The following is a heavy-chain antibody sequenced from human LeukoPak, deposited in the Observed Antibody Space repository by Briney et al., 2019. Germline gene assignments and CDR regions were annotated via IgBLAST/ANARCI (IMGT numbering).Heavy chain of an antibody. V-gene: IGHV3-21*01. J-gene: IGHJ4*02. Sequence: GGSLRLSCTASGFPFSKYDTTWLRQAPGKGLEWVSSISATTIYTFSADSVRGRFTISRDNVENSLYLQMNNLRGEDTGVYFCARVGLGRDCYNSFYFWGQGTLVTVSS. CDR2: ISATTIYT. D-gene: IGHD5-24*01. CDR1: GFPFSKYD. CDR3: ARVGLGRDCYNSFYF.